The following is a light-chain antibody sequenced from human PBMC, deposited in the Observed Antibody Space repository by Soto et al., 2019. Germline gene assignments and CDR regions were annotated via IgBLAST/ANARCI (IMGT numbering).Light chain of an antibody. V-gene: IGKV3-11*01. CDR2: DAS. CDR3: QQRSNWPPA. CDR1: QSVNSY. Sequence: EIVLTQSPATLSLSPGERANLSCRASQSVNSYVAWYQHKPGQGPMLLIYDASNRATGIPARFSGSGSGTDFTLTISGLGPEDFAVYYCQQRSNWPPAFGGETKVEIK. J-gene: IGKJ4*01.